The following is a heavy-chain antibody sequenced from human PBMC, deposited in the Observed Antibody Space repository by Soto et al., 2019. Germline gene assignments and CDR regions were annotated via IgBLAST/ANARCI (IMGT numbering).Heavy chain of an antibody. CDR1: GFTFSSYG. CDR3: AKDRVVAAIGNWFDP. CDR2: ISYDGSNK. V-gene: IGHV3-30*18. D-gene: IGHD2-15*01. Sequence: PGGSLRLSCAASGFTFSSYGMHWVRQAPGKGLEWVAVISYDGSNKYYADSVKGRFTISRDNSKNTLYLQMNSLRAEDTAVYYCAKDRVVAAIGNWFDPWGQGTLVTVSS. J-gene: IGHJ5*02.